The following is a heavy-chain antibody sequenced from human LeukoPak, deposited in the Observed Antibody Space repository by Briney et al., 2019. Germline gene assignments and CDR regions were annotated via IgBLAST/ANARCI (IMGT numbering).Heavy chain of an antibody. CDR2: INHSGST. V-gene: IGHV4-34*01. CDR3: ARGRRKGSYYDSSGYQLYYFDY. D-gene: IGHD3-22*01. J-gene: IGHJ4*02. CDR1: GFTFSSYA. Sequence: GSLRLSCAASGFTFSSYAMSWIRQPPGKGLEWIGEINHSGSTNYNPSLKSRVTISVDTSKNQFSLKLSSVTAADTAVYYCARGRRKGSYYDSSGYQLYYFDYWAREPWSPSPQ.